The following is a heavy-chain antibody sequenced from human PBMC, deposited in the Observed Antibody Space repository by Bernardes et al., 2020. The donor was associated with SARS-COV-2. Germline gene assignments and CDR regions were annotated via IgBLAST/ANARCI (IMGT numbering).Heavy chain of an antibody. Sequence: GGSLRLSCAASGFTFSNYAMSWVRQAPGKGLEWVSAISGSGGSTYYADSVKGRFTISRDNSKNTLYLQMNSLRAEDTAVYYCAKDPWIQLDNYFDYWGQGTLVTVSS. D-gene: IGHD5-18*01. CDR2: ISGSGGST. CDR3: AKDPWIQLDNYFDY. V-gene: IGHV3-23*01. J-gene: IGHJ4*02. CDR1: GFTFSNYA.